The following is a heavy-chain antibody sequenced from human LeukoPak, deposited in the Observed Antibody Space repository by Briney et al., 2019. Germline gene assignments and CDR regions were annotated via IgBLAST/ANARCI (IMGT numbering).Heavy chain of an antibody. CDR1: GFTFSNAR. D-gene: IGHD2-2*01. Sequence: GGSLRLSCAASGFTFSNARMSWVRQAPGKGLEWVGRIKSKTDGGTTDYAAPVKGRFTISRDDSKNTLYLQMNSLKTEDTAEYYCTTDQVVVVPAATMQEYYYYYMDVWGKGTTVTVSS. J-gene: IGHJ6*03. V-gene: IGHV3-15*01. CDR3: TTDQVVVVPAATMQEYYYYYMDV. CDR2: IKSKTDGGTT.